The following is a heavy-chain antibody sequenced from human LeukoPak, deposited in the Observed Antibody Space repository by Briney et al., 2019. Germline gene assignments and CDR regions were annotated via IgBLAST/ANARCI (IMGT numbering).Heavy chain of an antibody. V-gene: IGHV4-39*01. CDR3: ARRGNNTTTRRAYDI. J-gene: IGHJ3*02. CDR1: GGSISSSSYY. D-gene: IGHD2/OR15-2a*01. Sequence: PSETLSLTCTVSGGSISSSSYYWGWIRQPPGKGLEWIGSIYYSGSTYYNPSLKSRVTISVDTSKNQFSLKVRSVTAADTAVYFCARRGNNTTTRRAYDIWGQGTLVTVSS. CDR2: IYYSGST.